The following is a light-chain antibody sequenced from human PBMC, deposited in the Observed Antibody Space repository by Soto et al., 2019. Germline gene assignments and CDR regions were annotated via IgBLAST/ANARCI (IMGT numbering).Light chain of an antibody. J-gene: IGKJ1*01. V-gene: IGKV1-39*01. CDR3: QQYNSYWT. CDR1: QSISTY. CDR2: AAS. Sequence: DIQMTQSPPSLSASVGDRVTITCRASQSISTYLNWYQQKPGKAPKLLIYAASSLQSGVPSRFSGSGSGTEFTLTISSLQPDDFATYYCQQYNSYWTFGQGTKVDI.